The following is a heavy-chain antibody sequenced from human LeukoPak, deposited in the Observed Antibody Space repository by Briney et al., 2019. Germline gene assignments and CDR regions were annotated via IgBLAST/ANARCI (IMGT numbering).Heavy chain of an antibody. J-gene: IGHJ6*03. D-gene: IGHD5/OR15-5a*01. V-gene: IGHV3-74*01. Sequence: GGSLRLSCAASGFTFSSYWMHWVRHAPGKGLVWVSRINSDGSSTSYADSVKGRFTISRDNAKNTLYLQMNSLRAEDTAVYYCARVSLRLPYYYYYMDVWGKGTTVTVSS. CDR3: ARVSLRLPYYYYYMDV. CDR1: GFTFSSYW. CDR2: INSDGSST.